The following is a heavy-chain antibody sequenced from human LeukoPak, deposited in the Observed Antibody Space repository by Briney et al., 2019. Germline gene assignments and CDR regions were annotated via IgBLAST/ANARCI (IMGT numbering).Heavy chain of an antibody. CDR1: GGTFSSYA. J-gene: IGHJ4*02. V-gene: IGHV1-69*05. D-gene: IGHD3-22*01. CDR2: IIPIFGTA. CDR3: ARDYYDSSGKDDY. Sequence: ASVKVSCKASGGTFSSYAISWVRQAPGQGLEWMGGIIPIFGTANYAQKFQGRVTITTDESTSTAYMELSSLRSEDTAVHYCARDYYDSSGKDDYWGQGTLVTVSS.